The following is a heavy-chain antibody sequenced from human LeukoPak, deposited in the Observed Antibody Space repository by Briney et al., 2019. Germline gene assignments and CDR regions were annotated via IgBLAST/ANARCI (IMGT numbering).Heavy chain of an antibody. CDR3: AREDDAFDI. CDR1: GFTVSSNY. J-gene: IGHJ3*02. Sequence: GGSLRLSCAASGFTVSSNYMNWVRQAPEKGLEWVSIIYPGGTTYYADSVKGRFTISRDNSKNTLYLQMNSLRAEDTAVYYCAREDDAFDIWGQGTMVTVSS. CDR2: IYPGGTT. V-gene: IGHV3-53*01.